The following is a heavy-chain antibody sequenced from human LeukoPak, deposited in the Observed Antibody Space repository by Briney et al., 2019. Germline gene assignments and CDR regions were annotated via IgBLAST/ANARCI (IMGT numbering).Heavy chain of an antibody. Sequence: ASVKVSCKTSGYTFTGYYMHWVRQAPGQGPEWMGWINPNNGGTKYAHKFHDRVTMTRDTSITTAYMELYRLTSDDTAVYYCARTVGTVNNRFDTWGQGTLVTVSS. D-gene: IGHD4-23*01. J-gene: IGHJ5*02. CDR1: GYTFTGYY. CDR3: ARTVGTVNNRFDT. CDR2: INPNNGGT. V-gene: IGHV1-2*07.